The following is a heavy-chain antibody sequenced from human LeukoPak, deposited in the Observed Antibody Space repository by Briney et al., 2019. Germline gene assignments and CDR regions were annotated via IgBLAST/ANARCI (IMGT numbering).Heavy chain of an antibody. CDR2: IYYSGST. V-gene: IGHV4-30-4*01. D-gene: IGHD1-1*01. CDR3: ASRTVSVDY. CDR1: GGSISSGDYY. J-gene: IGHJ4*02. Sequence: PSETLSLTCTVSGGSISSGDYYWSWIRQPPGKGLEGSGYIYYSGSTYYNPSLKRRVTISVDTSKNQFSLKLSSVTAADTAVYSCASRTVSVDYWGQGTLVTVSS.